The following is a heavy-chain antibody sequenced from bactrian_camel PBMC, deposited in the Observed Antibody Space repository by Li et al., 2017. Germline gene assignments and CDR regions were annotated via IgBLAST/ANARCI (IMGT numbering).Heavy chain of an antibody. J-gene: IGHJ4*01. CDR3: AKHTTRDFCPLTVWGYDT. D-gene: IGHD3*01. CDR2: IDSDGST. Sequence: QLVESGGGSVQAGGSLRLSCKYSGRVYLNWCMGWFRQAPGKEREGVAAIDSDGSTYYAAFVKGRFTISKGNAKNTLYLQMNSLKPEDTAMYYCAKHTTRDFCPLTVWGYDTWGQGTQVTVS. V-gene: IGHV3S55*01. CDR1: GRVYLNWC.